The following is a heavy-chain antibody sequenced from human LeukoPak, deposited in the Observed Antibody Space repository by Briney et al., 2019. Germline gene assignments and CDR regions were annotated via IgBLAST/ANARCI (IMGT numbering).Heavy chain of an antibody. V-gene: IGHV4-59*01. Sequence: SETLSLTCTVSGGSISSYYWSWIRQPPGKGLEWIGYIYYSGSTNYNPSLKSRVTISVDTSKNQFSLKLSSVTAADTAVYYCARHTYQGWYNWNSHDAFDIWGQGTMVTVSS. J-gene: IGHJ3*02. CDR1: GGSISSYY. CDR3: ARHTYQGWYNWNSHDAFDI. CDR2: IYYSGST. D-gene: IGHD1-7*01.